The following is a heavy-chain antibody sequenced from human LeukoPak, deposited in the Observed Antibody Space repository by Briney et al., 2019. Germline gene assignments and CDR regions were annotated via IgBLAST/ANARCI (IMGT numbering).Heavy chain of an antibody. D-gene: IGHD3-3*01. J-gene: IGHJ4*02. CDR2: IYYSGST. CDR1: GGSISSYY. CDR3: ARARFSLPYYGFSSVYYTYDY. Sequence: SETLSLTCTVSGGSISSYYWSWIRQPPGKGLEWIGYIYYSGSTNYNPSLKSRVTISVDTSKNQFSLRLSSVTAADTAVYYCARARFSLPYYGFSSVYYTYDYWGQGTLVTVSS. V-gene: IGHV4-59*01.